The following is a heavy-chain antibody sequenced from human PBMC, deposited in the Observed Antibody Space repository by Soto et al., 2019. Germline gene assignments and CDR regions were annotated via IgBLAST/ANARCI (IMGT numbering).Heavy chain of an antibody. J-gene: IGHJ6*02. Sequence: SETLSLTCTVSDYSISSDYYWTWIRQSPGKGLEWIGYTYQSGSAYYNPSLKSRVTISVDRSKNQFSLNLTSVTAADTAVYYCARDYYGMDVWGQGTTVTVSS. CDR2: TYQSGSA. CDR3: ARDYYGMDV. V-gene: IGHV4-30-2*06. CDR1: DYSISSDYY.